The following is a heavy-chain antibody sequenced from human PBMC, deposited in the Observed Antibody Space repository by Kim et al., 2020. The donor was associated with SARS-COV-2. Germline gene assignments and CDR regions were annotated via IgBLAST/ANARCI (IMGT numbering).Heavy chain of an antibody. CDR3: AKWPQSHFYY. CDR1: GFTFSHYS. D-gene: IGHD4-4*01. CDR2: IDGPTTNT. Sequence: GGSLRLSCTTSGFTFSHYSMSWVRQTPEKGLEWVATIDGPTTNTHYTDSVKGRFTISRDNSHDTLYLHMSSLRAEDTAIYYCAKWPQSHFYYWGQGTPVT. V-gene: IGHV3-23*05. J-gene: IGHJ4*02.